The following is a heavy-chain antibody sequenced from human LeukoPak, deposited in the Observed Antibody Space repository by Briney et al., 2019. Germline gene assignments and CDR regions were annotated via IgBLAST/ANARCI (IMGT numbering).Heavy chain of an antibody. CDR1: GDSISSFNW. CDR3: ARCLSYYYYMDV. V-gene: IGHV4-4*02. J-gene: IGHJ6*03. CDR2: INHSGST. Sequence: SGTLSLTCAVSGDSISSFNWWTWVRLSPEKGLEWIGEINHSGSTNYSPSLKSRVTISVDTSKNQFSLKLSSVTAADTAVYYCARCLSYYYYMDVWGKGTTVTVSS.